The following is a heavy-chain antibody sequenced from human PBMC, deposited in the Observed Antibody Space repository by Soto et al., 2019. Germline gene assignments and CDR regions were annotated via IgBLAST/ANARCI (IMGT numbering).Heavy chain of an antibody. CDR2: IYYSGST. CDR1: GGSISSYY. CDR3: ARGDYYNYYYYYMDV. Sequence: SETLSLTCTVSGGSISSYYWSWIRQPPGKGLEWIGYIYYSGSTNYNPSLKSRVTISVDTSKNQFSLKLSSVTAADTAVYYCARGDYYNYYYYYMDVWGKGTTVTVSS. V-gene: IGHV4-59*08. J-gene: IGHJ6*03. D-gene: IGHD4-17*01.